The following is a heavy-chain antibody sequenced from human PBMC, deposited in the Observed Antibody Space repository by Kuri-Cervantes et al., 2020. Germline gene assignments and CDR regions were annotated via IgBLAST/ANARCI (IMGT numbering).Heavy chain of an antibody. Sequence: ASVKVSCKASGYTFTSYAMHWVRQAPGQRLEWMGWINPNSGGTNYAQKFQGWVTMTRDTSISTAYMELSRLTSDDTAVYYCARDSSGEGGYFDYWGQGTLVTVSS. J-gene: IGHJ4*02. D-gene: IGHD6-19*01. CDR2: INPNSGGT. CDR1: GYTFTSYA. V-gene: IGHV1-2*04. CDR3: ARDSSGEGGYFDY.